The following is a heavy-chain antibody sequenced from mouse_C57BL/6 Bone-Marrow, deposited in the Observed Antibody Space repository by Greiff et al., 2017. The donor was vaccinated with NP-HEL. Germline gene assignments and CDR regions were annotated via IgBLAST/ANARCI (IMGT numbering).Heavy chain of an antibody. CDR3: ARAGLDFDV. D-gene: IGHD4-1*01. CDR1: GFTFSSYA. J-gene: IGHJ1*03. Sequence: DVMLVESGGGLVKPRGSLKLSCAASGFTFSSYAMSWVRQTPEKRLEWVATISDGGSYTYYPDNVKGRFTISRDNAKNNLYLQMSHLKSEDTAMYYCARAGLDFDVWGTGTTVTVSS. CDR2: ISDGGSYT. V-gene: IGHV5-4*03.